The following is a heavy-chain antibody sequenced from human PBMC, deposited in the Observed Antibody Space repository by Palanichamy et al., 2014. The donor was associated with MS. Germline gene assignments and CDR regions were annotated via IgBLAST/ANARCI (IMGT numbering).Heavy chain of an antibody. CDR2: IIPILGIA. J-gene: IGHJ6*02. V-gene: IGHV1-69*04. Sequence: QVQLVQSGAEVKKPGSSVKVSCKASGGTFSSYAISWVRQAPGQGLEWMGRIIPILGIANYAQKFQGRVTITADKSTSTAYIELSSLRSEDTAVYYCARGDCSGGSCYSDYYYYYGMDVWGQGTTVTVSS. CDR3: ARGDCSGGSCYSDYYYYYGMDV. D-gene: IGHD2-15*01. CDR1: GGTFSSYA.